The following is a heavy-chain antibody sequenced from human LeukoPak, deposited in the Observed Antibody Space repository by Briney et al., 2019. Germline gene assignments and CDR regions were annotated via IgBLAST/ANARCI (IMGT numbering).Heavy chain of an antibody. CDR3: ARVNDYYDSSGYYSPGAFDI. J-gene: IGHJ3*02. CDR2: IYTSGST. D-gene: IGHD3-22*01. CDR1: GGSIGSYY. Sequence: SETLSLTCTVSGGSIGSYYWSWIRQPAGKGLEWIGRIYTSGSTNYNPSLKSRVTMSVDTSKNQFSLKLSSVTAADTAVYYCARVNDYYDSSGYYSPGAFDIWGQGTMVTVSS. V-gene: IGHV4-4*07.